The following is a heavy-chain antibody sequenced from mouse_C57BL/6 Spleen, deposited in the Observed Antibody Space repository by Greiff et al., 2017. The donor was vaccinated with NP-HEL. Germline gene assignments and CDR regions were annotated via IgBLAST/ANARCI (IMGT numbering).Heavy chain of an antibody. J-gene: IGHJ1*03. CDR1: GYSITSGYY. V-gene: IGHV3-6*01. CDR3: ARGGYYGSRNFDV. CDR2: ISYDGSN. Sequence: EVKLQESGPGLVKPSQSLSLTCSVTGYSITSGYYWNWIRQFPGNKLEWMGYISYDGSNNYNPSLKNRISITRDTSKNQFFLKLNSVTTEDTATYYCARGGYYGSRNFDVWGTGTTVTVSS. D-gene: IGHD1-1*01.